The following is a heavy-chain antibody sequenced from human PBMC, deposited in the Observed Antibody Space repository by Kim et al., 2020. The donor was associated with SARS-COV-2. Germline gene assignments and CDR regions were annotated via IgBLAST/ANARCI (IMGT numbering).Heavy chain of an antibody. V-gene: IGHV3-23*01. CDR3: AKEKLVRWRYYGSGSAIPRPGWFDP. Sequence: GGSLRLSCAASGFTFSSYAMSWVRQAPGKGLEWVSAISGSGGSTYYADSVKGRFTISRDNSKNTLYLQMNSLRAEDTAVYYCAKEKLVRWRYYGSGSAIPRPGWFDPWGQGTLVTVSS. D-gene: IGHD3-10*01. J-gene: IGHJ5*02. CDR1: GFTFSSYA. CDR2: ISGSGGST.